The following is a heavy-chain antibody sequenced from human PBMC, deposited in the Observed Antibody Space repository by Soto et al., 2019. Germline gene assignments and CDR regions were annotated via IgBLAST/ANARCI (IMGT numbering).Heavy chain of an antibody. CDR1: GDSITSCFHY. V-gene: IGHV4-30-4*02. D-gene: IGHD6-13*01. CDR2: IFYSGPT. CDR3: ARERPDGSRLDP. Sequence: SDTLSLTCTVSGDSITSCFHYWSWIRQLPGKGLEWIGYIFYSGPTYYNPSLKSRVTISVDTSKNQFSLKLSSVTAADTAVYYCARERPDGSRLDPWGQGTLVTVSS. J-gene: IGHJ5*02.